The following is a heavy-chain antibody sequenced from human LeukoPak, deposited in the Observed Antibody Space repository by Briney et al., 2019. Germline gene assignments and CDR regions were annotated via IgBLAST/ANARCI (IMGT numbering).Heavy chain of an antibody. CDR1: GFTFRNAW. D-gene: IGHD2-8*01. CDR2: IKSKADGGTA. CDR3: TTRTWADGFDI. J-gene: IGHJ3*02. Sequence: GGSLRLSCAASGFTFRNAWMNWVRQAPGKGLEWLGRIKSKADGGTADYAAPVKGRITISRDDSKSTLYLQINSLRPDDTALYYCTTRTWADGFDIWGQGTMLTVSS. V-gene: IGHV3-15*01.